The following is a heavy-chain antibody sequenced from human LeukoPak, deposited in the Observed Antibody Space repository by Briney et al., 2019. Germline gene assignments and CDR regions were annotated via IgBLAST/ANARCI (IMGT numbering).Heavy chain of an antibody. D-gene: IGHD2-15*01. V-gene: IGHV1-3*01. Sequence: GASVKVSCKASGYTFTSYAMHWVRQAPGQRLEWMGWINAGNGNTKYSQKFRGRVTITRDTSASTAYMELSSLTSEDTAVYYCARDGLYCSGGSCQNWFDPWGQGTLVTVSS. CDR2: INAGNGNT. CDR1: GYTFTSYA. J-gene: IGHJ5*02. CDR3: ARDGLYCSGGSCQNWFDP.